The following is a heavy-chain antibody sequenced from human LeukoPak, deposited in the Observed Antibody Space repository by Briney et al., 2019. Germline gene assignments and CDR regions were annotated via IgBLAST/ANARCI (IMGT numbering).Heavy chain of an antibody. V-gene: IGHV4-34*01. J-gene: IGHJ3*02. Sequence: PSETLSLTCAVYGGSFSGYYWSWIRQPPGKGLEWIGEINHSGSTNYNPSLKSRVTISVDTSKNQFSLKLSSVTAADTAVYYCARVATDYYGTGSDIWGQGTMVTVSS. CDR2: INHSGST. D-gene: IGHD3-22*01. CDR3: ARVATDYYGTGSDI. CDR1: GGSFSGYY.